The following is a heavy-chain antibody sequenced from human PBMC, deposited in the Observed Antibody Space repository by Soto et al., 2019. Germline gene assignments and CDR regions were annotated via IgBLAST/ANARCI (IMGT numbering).Heavy chain of an antibody. V-gene: IGHV3-23*01. CDR3: ASLSGSYLA. CDR2: ISGSGERT. Sequence: EVQLLESGGGLVQPGASLRLSCAASGFTSTSYALNWVRQAPGKGLEWVSAISGSGERTYYADSVKGRFTISRDTSESMLYLQMNSLRAEDTAVYYCASLSGSYLAWGQGTLVTVSS. J-gene: IGHJ5*02. D-gene: IGHD1-26*01. CDR1: GFTSTSYA.